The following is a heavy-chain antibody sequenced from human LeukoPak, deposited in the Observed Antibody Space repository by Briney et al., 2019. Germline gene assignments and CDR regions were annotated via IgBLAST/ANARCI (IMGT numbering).Heavy chain of an antibody. CDR2: VNHSGST. CDR3: ARGLYYFDY. V-gene: IGHV4-34*01. J-gene: IGHJ4*02. Sequence: LETLSLTCAVYGGSFSGYYWSWIRQPPGKGLEWIGEVNHSGSTNYNPSLKSRVTISVDTSKNQFSLKLSSVTAADTAVYYCARGLYYFDYWGQGTLVTVSS. CDR1: GGSFSGYY.